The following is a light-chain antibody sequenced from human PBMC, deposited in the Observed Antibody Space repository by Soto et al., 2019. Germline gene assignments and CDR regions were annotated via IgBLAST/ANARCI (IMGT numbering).Light chain of an antibody. CDR1: SSNIGAGYD. CDR2: GNS. CDR3: QSYDSSLSGWEV. V-gene: IGLV1-40*01. Sequence: QSVLTQPPSVSGAPGQRVTISCTGSSSNIGAGYDVHWYQQLPGTAPKLLIYGNSNRPSGVPDRFSGSKSGTSASLAITGLQAEDEADYYCQSYDSSLSGWEVFGGGTKSPS. J-gene: IGLJ2*01.